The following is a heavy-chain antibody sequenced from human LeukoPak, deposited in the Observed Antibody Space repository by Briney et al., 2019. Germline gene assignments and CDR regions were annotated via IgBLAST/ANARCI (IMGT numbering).Heavy chain of an antibody. CDR1: GYTFTGYY. CDR3: ARVKYYYDSSGYYGLGY. D-gene: IGHD3-22*01. CDR2: INPNSGGT. J-gene: IGHJ4*02. V-gene: IGHV1-2*04. Sequence: ASVKVSCKASGYTFTGYYMHWVRQAPGQGLEWMGWINPNSGGTNYAQKFQGWVTMTRDTSISTAYKELSRLRSDDTAVYYCARVKYYYDSSGYYGLGYWGQGTLVTVSS.